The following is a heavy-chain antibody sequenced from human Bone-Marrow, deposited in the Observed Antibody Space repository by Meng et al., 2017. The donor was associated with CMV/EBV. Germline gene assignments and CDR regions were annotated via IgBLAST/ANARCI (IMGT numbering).Heavy chain of an antibody. J-gene: IGHJ4*02. D-gene: IGHD3-22*01. CDR1: GFTFSSYS. V-gene: IGHV3-21*01. CDR3: ARDRSYYYDSSGSPSFFDY. CDR2: ISSSSSYI. Sequence: GKSLKISCAASGFTFSSYSMNWVRHAPGKGLEWVSSISSSSSYIYYADSVKGRFTISRDNAKNSLYLQMNSLRAEDTAVYYCARDRSYYYDSSGSPSFFDYWGQGTLVTVSS.